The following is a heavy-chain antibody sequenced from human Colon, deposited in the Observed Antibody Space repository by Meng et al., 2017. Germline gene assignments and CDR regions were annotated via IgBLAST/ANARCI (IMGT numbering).Heavy chain of an antibody. D-gene: IGHD4-17*01. Sequence: ASVKVSCKASGYIFTTYAMHWVRRAPGQSLEWMGWINAANGNTKYSQKFEGRVTMTRDTSASIGYMELSSLRSDDTAIYCCARPRATYGDYDPFDIWGQGTMVTVSS. CDR1: GYIFTTYA. CDR3: ARPRATYGDYDPFDI. V-gene: IGHV1-3*01. J-gene: IGHJ3*02. CDR2: INAANGNT.